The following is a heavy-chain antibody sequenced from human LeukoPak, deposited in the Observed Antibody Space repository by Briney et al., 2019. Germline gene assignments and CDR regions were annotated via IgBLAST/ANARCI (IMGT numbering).Heavy chain of an antibody. CDR2: IYTSGST. CDR3: ARDMRYCSGGSCYPETDYYYYGMDV. V-gene: IGHV4-4*07. J-gene: IGHJ6*02. D-gene: IGHD2-15*01. Sequence: PSETLSLTCTVSGGSISSYYWSWIRQPAGKGLEWIGGIYTSGSTNYNPSLKSRVTMSVDTSKNQFSLKLSSVTAADTAVYYCARDMRYCSGGSCYPETDYYYYGMDVWGQGTTVTVSS. CDR1: GGSISSYY.